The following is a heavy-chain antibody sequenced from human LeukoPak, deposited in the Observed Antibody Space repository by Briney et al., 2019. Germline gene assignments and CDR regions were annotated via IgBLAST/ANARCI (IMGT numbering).Heavy chain of an antibody. D-gene: IGHD1-26*01. Sequence: GGSLRLSCAASGFTFSTYSMNWVRQAPGKGLEWVGHIDKKDNFYATTSAASVTGRFTISRDDSKNTAYLQMNSLKTEDTALYYCTRDSGTYNWLDPWGQGTLVTVSS. V-gene: IGHV3-73*01. CDR2: IDKKDNFYAT. CDR1: GFTFSTYS. J-gene: IGHJ5*02. CDR3: TRDSGTYNWLDP.